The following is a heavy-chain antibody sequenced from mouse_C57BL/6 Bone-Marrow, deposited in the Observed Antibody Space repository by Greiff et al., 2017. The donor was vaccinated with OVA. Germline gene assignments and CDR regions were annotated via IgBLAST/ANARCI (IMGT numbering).Heavy chain of an antibody. D-gene: IGHD2-5*01. CDR1: GFTFSDYG. Sequence: DVKLVESGGGLVKPGGSLKLSCAASGFTFSDYGMHWVRQAPEKGLEWVAYISSGSSTIYYADTVKGRFTISRDNAKNTLFLQMTSLRSEDTAMYYCARPYSNVYYAMDYWGQGTSVTVSS. V-gene: IGHV5-17*01. CDR2: ISSGSSTI. CDR3: ARPYSNVYYAMDY. J-gene: IGHJ4*01.